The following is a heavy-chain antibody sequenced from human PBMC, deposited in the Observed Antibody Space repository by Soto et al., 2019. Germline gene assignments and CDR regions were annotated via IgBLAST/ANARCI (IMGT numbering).Heavy chain of an antibody. Sequence: ASVKVSCKASGYTFTSYYIHWVRQAPGQGLEWMGIINPSGGSTSYAQKFQGRVTMTRDTSTSTVYMELSSLRSEDTAVYYCARDRSNPGYCSGGSCYSTARTWFDPWGQGTLVTVSS. D-gene: IGHD2-15*01. CDR3: ARDRSNPGYCSGGSCYSTARTWFDP. J-gene: IGHJ5*02. CDR1: GYTFTSYY. CDR2: INPSGGST. V-gene: IGHV1-46*01.